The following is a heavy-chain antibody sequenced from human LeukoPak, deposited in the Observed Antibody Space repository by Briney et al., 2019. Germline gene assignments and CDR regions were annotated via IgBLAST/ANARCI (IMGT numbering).Heavy chain of an antibody. Sequence: PGGSLRLSCAASGFTFRSYWMNWVRQAPGKGLEWVANIKEDGSEKHYVDSVKGQFTISRDNSKNTLYLQMSSLRAEDTAVYYCAKDQGYYDSSRIVWGQGTLVTVSS. CDR1: GFTFRSYW. V-gene: IGHV3-7*03. CDR3: AKDQGYYDSSRIV. D-gene: IGHD3-22*01. CDR2: IKEDGSEK. J-gene: IGHJ4*02.